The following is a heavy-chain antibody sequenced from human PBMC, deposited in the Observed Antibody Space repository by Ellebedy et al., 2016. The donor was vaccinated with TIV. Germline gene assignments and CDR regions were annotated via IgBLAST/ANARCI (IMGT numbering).Heavy chain of an antibody. D-gene: IGHD3-10*02. V-gene: IGHV1-2*02. J-gene: IGHJ4*02. CDR2: ISPDTGGT. CDR1: GYRFNIYG. Sequence: AASVKVSCKASGYRFNIYGISWVRQAPGQGLEWMGWISPDTGGTYYALKFQDRVTMASDTSINTAYMELNRLTSDDTAMYYCARDLSSWDALDYWGQGTLVTVSS. CDR3: ARDLSSWDALDY.